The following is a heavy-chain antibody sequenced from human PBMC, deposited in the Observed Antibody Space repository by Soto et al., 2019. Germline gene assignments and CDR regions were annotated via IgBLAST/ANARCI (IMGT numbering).Heavy chain of an antibody. J-gene: IGHJ6*03. CDR3: ARTLHYYYYMDV. V-gene: IGHV4-34*01. Sequence: SETLSLTCAVYGGSFSGYYWSWIRQPPGKGLEWIGEINHSGSTNYNPSLKSRVTISVDTSKNQFSLKLSSVTAADTAVYYCARTLHYYYYMDVWGKGTTVTVSS. CDR1: GGSFSGYY. CDR2: INHSGST.